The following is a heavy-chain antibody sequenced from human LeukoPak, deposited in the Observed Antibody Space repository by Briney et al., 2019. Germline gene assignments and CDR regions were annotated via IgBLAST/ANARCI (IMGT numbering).Heavy chain of an antibody. Sequence: SETLSLTXTVSGGSISSSSYYWGWIRQPPGKGLEWIGSTYYSGSTYYNPSLKSRVTISVDTSKNQFSLKLSSVTAADTAVYYCARGGYNRNDVPNWFDPWGQGTLVTASS. J-gene: IGHJ5*02. CDR2: TYYSGST. CDR3: ARGGYNRNDVPNWFDP. D-gene: IGHD1-20*01. CDR1: GGSISSSSYY. V-gene: IGHV4-39*01.